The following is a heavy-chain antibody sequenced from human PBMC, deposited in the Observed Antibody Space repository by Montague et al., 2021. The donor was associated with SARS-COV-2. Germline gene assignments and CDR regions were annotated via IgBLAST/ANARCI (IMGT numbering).Heavy chain of an antibody. D-gene: IGHD2-15*01. CDR1: GYSISSGYY. CDR3: ARERRYCSGGSCYSGWFDP. V-gene: IGHV4-38-2*02. J-gene: IGHJ5*02. Sequence: SETLSLTCTVSGYSISSGYYWGWIRQPPGKGLEWIGGIYHSGSTYYNPSLKSRVTISVDTSKNRFSLKLSSVTAADTAVYYCARERRYCSGGSCYSGWFDPWGQGTLVTVSS. CDR2: IYHSGST.